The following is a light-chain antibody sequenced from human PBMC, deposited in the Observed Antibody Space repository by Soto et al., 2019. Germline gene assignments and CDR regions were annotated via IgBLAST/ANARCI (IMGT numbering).Light chain of an antibody. Sequence: DIQMTQSPSSLSASVGDRVTITFLASQSISSYLNWYQQKPGKAPKLLIYAASSLQSGVPSRFSGSGSGTDFTLTISSLQPEDFATYYCPQSYSTLSITLGQGTRLEIK. CDR3: PQSYSTLSIT. CDR1: QSISSY. V-gene: IGKV1-39*01. CDR2: AAS. J-gene: IGKJ5*01.